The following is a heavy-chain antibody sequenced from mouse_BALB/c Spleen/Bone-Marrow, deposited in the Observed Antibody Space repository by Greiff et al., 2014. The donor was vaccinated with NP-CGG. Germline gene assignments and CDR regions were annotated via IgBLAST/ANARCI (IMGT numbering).Heavy chain of an antibody. D-gene: IGHD1-1*01. Sequence: VQLQQSGAELVKPGASVKLSCKASGYTFTSYWMQWVKQRPGQGLEWIGEINPSNGRINYNEKFKSKATLTVDKSSSTAYMQLSSLTSEDSAVYYCARKYYGNSDVWDFDVWGAGTTVTVSS. CDR1: GYTFTSYW. CDR3: ARKYYGNSDVWDFDV. J-gene: IGHJ1*01. V-gene: IGHV1S81*02. CDR2: INPSNGRI.